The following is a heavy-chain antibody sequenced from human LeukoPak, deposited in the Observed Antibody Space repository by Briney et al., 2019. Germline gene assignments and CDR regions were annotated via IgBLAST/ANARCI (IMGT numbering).Heavy chain of an antibody. Sequence: GESLQISCRGSGYSFTYYWLGWVRQMPGKGLEWLVIIYPGDSDIRYSPSFQGRVTISADKSISNAYLHRNSLRAADTAMYYCARNSGTDPYFDYWGQGTLVTVSS. CDR3: ARNSGTDPYFDY. CDR2: IYPGDSDI. D-gene: IGHD1-26*01. J-gene: IGHJ4*02. CDR1: GYSFTYYW. V-gene: IGHV5-51*01.